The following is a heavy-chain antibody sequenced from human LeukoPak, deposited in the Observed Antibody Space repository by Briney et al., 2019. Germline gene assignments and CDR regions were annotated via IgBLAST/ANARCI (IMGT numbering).Heavy chain of an antibody. CDR1: GFTFSRDW. V-gene: IGHV3-74*01. CDR3: VRALMGTSDH. D-gene: IGHD7-27*01. CDR2: MNSDGSTT. Sequence: GGSLRLSCSASGFTFSRDWMHWVRQAPGKGLVWVSRMNSDGSTTNYADSVKGRFTISRDNAKNTLYLQMNSLRAEDTAVYYCVRALMGTSDHWGQGSLVTVSS. J-gene: IGHJ4*02.